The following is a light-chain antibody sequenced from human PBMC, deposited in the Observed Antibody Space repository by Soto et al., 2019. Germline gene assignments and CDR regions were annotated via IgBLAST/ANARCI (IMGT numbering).Light chain of an antibody. Sequence: SYELTQPPSVSVAPGKTARITCGGNNIGSKSVHWYQQKAGQAPILAMYYDSDRPSAIPERFSGSNSGNTATLTISTVEAGDEADYYCQVWDISSNHVVFGGGTKLTVL. J-gene: IGLJ2*01. CDR3: QVWDISSNHVV. CDR2: YDS. V-gene: IGLV3-21*04. CDR1: NIGSKS.